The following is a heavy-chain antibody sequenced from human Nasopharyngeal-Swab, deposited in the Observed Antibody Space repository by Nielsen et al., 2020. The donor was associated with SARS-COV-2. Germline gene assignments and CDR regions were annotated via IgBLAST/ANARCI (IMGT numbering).Heavy chain of an antibody. D-gene: IGHD6-19*01. CDR3: ASGYSSGWYEWYFDY. CDR1: GFSFSNYA. Sequence: GESLKISCAASGFSFSNYAMNWVRQAPGKGLEWVSYISSSGSTIYYADSVKGRFTISRDNAKNSLYLQMNSLRAEDTAVYYCASGYSSGWYEWYFDYWGQGTLVTVSS. J-gene: IGHJ4*02. V-gene: IGHV3-48*03. CDR2: ISSSGSTI.